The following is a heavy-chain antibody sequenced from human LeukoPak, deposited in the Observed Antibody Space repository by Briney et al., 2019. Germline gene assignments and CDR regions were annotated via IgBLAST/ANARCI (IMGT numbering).Heavy chain of an antibody. CDR3: ARRGITMIHARWFDP. J-gene: IGHJ5*02. CDR1: GGSFSGYY. D-gene: IGHD3-22*01. V-gene: IGHV4-34*01. CDR2: INHSGST. Sequence: SETLSLTCAVYGGSFSGYYWSWIRQPPGKGLEWIGEINHSGSTNYNPSLKSRVTISVDTSKNQFSLKLSSVTAADTAVYYCARRGITMIHARWFDPWGQGTLVTVSS.